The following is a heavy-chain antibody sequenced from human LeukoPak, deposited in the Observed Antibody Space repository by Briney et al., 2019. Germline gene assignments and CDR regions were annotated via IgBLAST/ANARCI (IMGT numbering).Heavy chain of an antibody. Sequence: SETLSLTCTVSGGSISSSSYYWGWIRQPPGKGLEWIGSIYYSGSTYYNPSLKSRVTISVDTSKNQFSLKLSSVTAADMAVYYCASPRGDAWGQGTLVTVSS. V-gene: IGHV4-39*01. CDR2: IYYSGST. CDR1: GGSISSSSYY. J-gene: IGHJ5*02. D-gene: IGHD3-10*01. CDR3: ASPRGDA.